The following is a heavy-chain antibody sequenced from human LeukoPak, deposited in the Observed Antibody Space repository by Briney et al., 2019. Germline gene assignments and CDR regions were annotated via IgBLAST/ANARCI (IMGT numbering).Heavy chain of an antibody. CDR3: ARNLSRDTAMDLFDY. CDR1: GGSISSGSYY. CDR2: IYTRGSL. D-gene: IGHD5-18*01. V-gene: IGHV4-61*02. J-gene: IGHJ4*02. Sequence: SETLSLTCSVCGGSISSGSYYGRWIRQPAGKGLEWLGCIYTRGSLNYHPSLQSRHTISVDPSKNQFSLKLRSVTGADPAVYYCARNLSRDTAMDLFDYWGQGTLVTVSS.